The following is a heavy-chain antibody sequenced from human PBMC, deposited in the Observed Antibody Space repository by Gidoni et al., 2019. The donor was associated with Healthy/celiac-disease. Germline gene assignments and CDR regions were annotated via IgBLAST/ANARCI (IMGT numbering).Heavy chain of an antibody. CDR3: ARRGSSYYYGMDV. V-gene: IGHV4-39*01. D-gene: IGHD6-13*01. CDR2: IYYSGST. J-gene: IGHJ6*02. Sequence: QLPLQASGPGLVKPSATLSLTCTVSGCSISSSSYYWGWIRQPPGKGLEWIGSIYYSGSTYYNPSLKSRVTISVDTSKNQFSLKRSSVTAADTAVYYCARRGSSYYYGMDVWGQGTTVTVSS. CDR1: GCSISSSSYY.